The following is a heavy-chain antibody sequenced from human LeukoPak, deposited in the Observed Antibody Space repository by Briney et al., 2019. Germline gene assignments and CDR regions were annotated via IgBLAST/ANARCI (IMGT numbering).Heavy chain of an antibody. V-gene: IGHV1-2*02. Sequence: ASVEVSCKASGYTFTGYYMHWVRQAPGQGLEWMGWINPNSGGTNYAQKFQGRVTMTRDTSISTAYMELSRLRSDDTAVYYCARERGGIATNWFDPWGQGTLVTVSS. J-gene: IGHJ5*02. D-gene: IGHD6-13*01. CDR2: INPNSGGT. CDR3: ARERGGIATNWFDP. CDR1: GYTFTGYY.